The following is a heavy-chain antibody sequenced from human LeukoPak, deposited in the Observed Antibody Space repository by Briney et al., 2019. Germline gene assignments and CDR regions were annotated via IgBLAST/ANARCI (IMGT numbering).Heavy chain of an antibody. D-gene: IGHD3-3*01. Sequence: GGSVRLSCAASGFTFSSYSITWVRQAPGKGLEWVSSISSSSSYIYYADSVKGRFTISRDNAKNSLYLQMNSLRAEDTAVYYCARDNRITIFGVVIIFDYWGQGTLVTVSS. V-gene: IGHV3-21*01. CDR3: ARDNRITIFGVVIIFDY. CDR2: ISSSSSYI. J-gene: IGHJ4*02. CDR1: GFTFSSYS.